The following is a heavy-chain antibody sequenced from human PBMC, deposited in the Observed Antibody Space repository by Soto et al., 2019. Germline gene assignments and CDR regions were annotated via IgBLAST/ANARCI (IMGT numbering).Heavy chain of an antibody. V-gene: IGHV4-59*01. CDR1: GVSIISYY. J-gene: IGHJ5*02. CDR3: ARGRRVSPAAIVDP. D-gene: IGHD2-2*01. CDR2: IYYSGST. Sequence: SETLSLTCTVSGVSIISYYWIWIRQPPGKGLEWIGYIYYSGSTNYNPSLKSRVTISVDTSKNQFSLKLSSVTAADTAVYYCARGRRVSPAAIVDPWGQGTLVTVSS.